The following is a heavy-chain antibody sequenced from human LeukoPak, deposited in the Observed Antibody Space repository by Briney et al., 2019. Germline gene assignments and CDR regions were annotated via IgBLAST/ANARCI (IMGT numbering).Heavy chain of an antibody. Sequence: GGSLRLSCAASGLTFSSYAMNWVRQAPGKGLEWVSAISGSGGRTYYADSVKGRFTISRDNSKNTLYLQMNSLRAEDTAVYHCAKDFDSRALNWFDPWGQGTLVTVSS. D-gene: IGHD3-22*01. CDR1: GLTFSSYA. CDR2: ISGSGGRT. V-gene: IGHV3-23*01. J-gene: IGHJ5*02. CDR3: AKDFDSRALNWFDP.